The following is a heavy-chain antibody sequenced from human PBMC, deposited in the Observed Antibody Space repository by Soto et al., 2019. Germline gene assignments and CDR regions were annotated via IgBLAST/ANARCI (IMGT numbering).Heavy chain of an antibody. V-gene: IGHV4-59*01. CDR1: GGSISSYD. CDR3: ARDGRRSYYDSSGLRPSAYFDY. Sequence: LETLSLSCPVAGGSISSYDWSWIRQTPGKGLEWIGCIYYSGSTNYNPSLKSRVTISVDTSKNQFSLKLSSVTAADTAVYYCARDGRRSYYDSSGLRPSAYFDYLVQGTLVPVSS. D-gene: IGHD3-22*01. J-gene: IGHJ4*02. CDR2: IYYSGST.